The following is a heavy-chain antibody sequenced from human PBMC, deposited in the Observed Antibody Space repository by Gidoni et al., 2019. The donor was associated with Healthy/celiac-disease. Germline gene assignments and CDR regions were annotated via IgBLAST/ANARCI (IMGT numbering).Heavy chain of an antibody. CDR3: ARDRYYYYYGMDV. CDR1: GFTFSDYY. CDR2: ISSSGSTI. Sequence: VKLVESGGGLVKPGGSLSLSCAASGFTFSDYYMSWIRQAPGKGLGWVSYISSSGSTIYYADSVKGRFTISRDNAKNSLYLQMNSLRAEDTAVYYCARDRYYYYYGMDVWGQGTTVTVSS. V-gene: IGHV3-11*04. J-gene: IGHJ6*02.